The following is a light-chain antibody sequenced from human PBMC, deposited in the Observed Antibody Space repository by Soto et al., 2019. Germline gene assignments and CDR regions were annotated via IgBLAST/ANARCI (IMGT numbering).Light chain of an antibody. J-gene: IGKJ1*01. CDR1: QSISSY. V-gene: IGKV1-39*01. Sequence: DIQMSQFPSSLSASVGDRGTITCRASQSISSYLNWYQQKPGKAPKLLIYAASSLQSGVPSRFSGSGSGTDFTLTISRLQPEEFATYYCQQSYSTPWTFGQGTKVDIK. CDR2: AAS. CDR3: QQSYSTPWT.